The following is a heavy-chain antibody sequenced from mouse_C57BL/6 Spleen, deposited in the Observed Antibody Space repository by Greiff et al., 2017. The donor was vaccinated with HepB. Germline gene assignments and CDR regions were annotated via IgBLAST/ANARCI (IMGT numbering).Heavy chain of an antibody. V-gene: IGHV1-80*01. CDR2: IYPGDGDT. J-gene: IGHJ2*01. CDR3: ARFDYDVLFDY. Sequence: QVQLKESGAELVKPGASVKISCKASGYAFSSYWMNWVKQRPGKGLEWIGQIYPGDGDTNYNGKFKGKATLTADKSSSTAYMQLSSLTSEDSAVYFCARFDYDVLFDYWGQGTTLTVSS. D-gene: IGHD2-4*01. CDR1: GYAFSSYW.